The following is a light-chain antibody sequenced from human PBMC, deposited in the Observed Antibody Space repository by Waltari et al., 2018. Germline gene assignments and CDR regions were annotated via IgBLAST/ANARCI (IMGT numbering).Light chain of an antibody. V-gene: IGKV3-20*01. CDR2: GAS. J-gene: IGKJ1*01. Sequence: EIVLTQSPGTLSLSPGERATLSCRASQSVSRNNLAWYQQKPGQAPRLLVYGASSRATGIPDRFSGSGSGTDCTLTISRLEPEDFAVYFCQQYGSSPKTFGQGTKVEIK. CDR1: QSVSRNN. CDR3: QQYGSSPKT.